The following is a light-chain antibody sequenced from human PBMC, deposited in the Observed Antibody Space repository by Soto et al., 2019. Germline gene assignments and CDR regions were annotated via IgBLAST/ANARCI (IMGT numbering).Light chain of an antibody. CDR1: QSVSSN. V-gene: IGKV3-15*01. Sequence: EIVMTQSPATLSVSPGERATLSCRASQSVSSNLAWYQQKPGQAPRLLIYGASTRATGIPARFSGSGSETEFTLTISSLESEDFGVYYCQQYNNWPPYTFGQGTKLEIK. J-gene: IGKJ2*01. CDR2: GAS. CDR3: QQYNNWPPYT.